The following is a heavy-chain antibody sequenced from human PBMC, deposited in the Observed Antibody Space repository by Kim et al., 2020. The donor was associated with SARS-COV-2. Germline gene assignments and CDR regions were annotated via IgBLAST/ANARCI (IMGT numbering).Heavy chain of an antibody. V-gene: IGHV4-59*01. J-gene: IGHJ3*02. Sequence: NPPLKSRVTISVATSNNQFSLKLSSVTAEDTAVYYCARFSSGWSPLAFDIWGQGTMVTVSS. CDR3: ARFSSGWSPLAFDI. D-gene: IGHD6-19*01.